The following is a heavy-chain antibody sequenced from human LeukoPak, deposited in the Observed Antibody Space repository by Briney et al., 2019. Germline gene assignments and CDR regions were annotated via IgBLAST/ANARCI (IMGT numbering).Heavy chain of an antibody. CDR2: INQDGSEK. J-gene: IGHJ5*02. D-gene: IGHD4-11*01. Sequence: GGSLRLSCGASGFTFDDYWMSWVRQAPGQGLEWVANINQDGSEKYYLDSAKGRFTISRDNARNSLYLQVNSLRAEDTAVYYCARGRYSRTCRWLDPWGQGTLVTVSS. CDR3: ARGRYSRTCRWLDP. V-gene: IGHV3-7*01. CDR1: GFTFDDYW.